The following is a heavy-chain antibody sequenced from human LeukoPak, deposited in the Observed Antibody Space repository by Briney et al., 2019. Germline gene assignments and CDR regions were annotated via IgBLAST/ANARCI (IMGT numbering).Heavy chain of an antibody. CDR1: GFSLSTSGVG. V-gene: IGHV2-5*02. Sequence: SGPTLVNPTQTLTLTCTFSGFSLSTSGVGVGWIRQPPGKALEWLALIYWDADKRYSPSLKSRLTITKDTSKNQVVLTMTNMDHLDTATYYCAHSLGGYYYGYFDYWGQGTLVTVSS. D-gene: IGHD3-22*01. CDR3: AHSLGGYYYGYFDY. CDR2: IYWDADK. J-gene: IGHJ4*02.